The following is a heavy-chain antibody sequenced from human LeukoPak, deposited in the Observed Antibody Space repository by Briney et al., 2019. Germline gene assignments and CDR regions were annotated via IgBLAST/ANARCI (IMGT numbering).Heavy chain of an antibody. J-gene: IGHJ4*02. CDR3: ARGLIVAAGTDY. CDR2: INSDGSST. V-gene: IGHV3-74*01. D-gene: IGHD6-13*01. CDR1: GFTFSDYW. Sequence: GGSLRLSCAASGFTFSDYWMHWVRQVPGKGLVWVSHINSDGSSTSYADSVKGRFTIPRDNAKNTLYLQMNSLRAEDTAVYYCARGLIVAAGTDYWGQGTLVTVSS.